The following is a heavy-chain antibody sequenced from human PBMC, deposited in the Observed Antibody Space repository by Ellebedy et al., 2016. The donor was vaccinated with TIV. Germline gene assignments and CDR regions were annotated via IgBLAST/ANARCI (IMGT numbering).Heavy chain of an antibody. CDR2: ISWNSGSI. V-gene: IGHV3-9*01. Sequence: SLKISCAASGFTFDDYAMHWVRQAPGKGLEWVSGISWNSGSIGYADSVKGRFTISRDNAKNSLYLQMNSLRTEDTALYYCAKGGYCSGGSCYLIDYWGQGTLVTVSS. CDR3: AKGGYCSGGSCYLIDY. CDR1: GFTFDDYA. D-gene: IGHD2-15*01. J-gene: IGHJ4*02.